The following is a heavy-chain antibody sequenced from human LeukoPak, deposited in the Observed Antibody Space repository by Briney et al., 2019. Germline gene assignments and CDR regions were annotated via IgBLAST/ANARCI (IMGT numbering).Heavy chain of an antibody. J-gene: IGHJ4*02. CDR3: ARGRATGRSGGDS. D-gene: IGHD3-9*01. CDR2: ISSGSSSI. Sequence: GGSLRLSCAASGFAFSSYSMNWVRQAPGKGLEWVSYISSGSSSIYYADSVKGRFTITRDNADNSLYLQMNSLRDEDTAVYYCARGRATGRSGGDSWGQGTLVTVSS. V-gene: IGHV3-48*02. CDR1: GFAFSSYS.